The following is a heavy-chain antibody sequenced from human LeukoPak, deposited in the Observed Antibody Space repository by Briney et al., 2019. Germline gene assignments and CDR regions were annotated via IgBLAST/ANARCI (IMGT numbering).Heavy chain of an antibody. CDR1: GFTFDDYA. V-gene: IGHV3-9*01. Sequence: GGSLRLSCAASGFTFDDYAMHWVRQAPGKGLEWVSGISWNSGSIGYADSVKGRFTISRDNAKNSLYLQRNSLRAEDTALYYCAKISYSGYDDDAFDIWGQGTMVTVSS. J-gene: IGHJ3*02. D-gene: IGHD5-12*01. CDR3: AKISYSGYDDDAFDI. CDR2: ISWNSGSI.